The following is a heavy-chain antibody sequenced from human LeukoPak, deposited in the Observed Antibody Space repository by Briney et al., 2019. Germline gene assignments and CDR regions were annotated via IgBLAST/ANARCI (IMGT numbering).Heavy chain of an antibody. CDR2: IYYSGST. Sequence: PSQTLSLTCTVSGGSISSGGSSWSWIRQHPGKGLEWIGYIYYSGSTYYNPSLKSRVTISVDTSKNQFSLKLSSVTAADTAVYYCARGIGERFDYWGQGTLVTVSS. CDR1: GGSISSGGSS. CDR3: ARGIGERFDY. J-gene: IGHJ4*02. V-gene: IGHV4-31*03. D-gene: IGHD4-17*01.